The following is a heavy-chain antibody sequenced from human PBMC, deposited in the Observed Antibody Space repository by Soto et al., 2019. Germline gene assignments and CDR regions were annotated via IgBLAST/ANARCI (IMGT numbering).Heavy chain of an antibody. CDR3: ARDLRYPPDYYGMDV. CDR2: IKQDGSEK. J-gene: IGHJ6*02. D-gene: IGHD2-2*01. Sequence: EVQLLESGGGLVQPGGSLRLSCAASGFTFSSYWMSWVRQAPGKGLEWVANIKQDGSEKYYVDSVKGRFTISRDNAKNSLYLQMNSLRAEDTAVYYCARDLRYPPDYYGMDVWGQGTTVTVSS. V-gene: IGHV3-7*03. CDR1: GFTFSSYW.